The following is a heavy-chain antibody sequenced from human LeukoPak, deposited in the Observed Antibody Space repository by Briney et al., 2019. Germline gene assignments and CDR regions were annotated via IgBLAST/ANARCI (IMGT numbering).Heavy chain of an antibody. CDR1: GFTFSTYA. Sequence: QTGGSLRLSCAASGFTFSTYAMSWVRQAPGKGLEWVSGISGSDRSTYYADSVKGRFTISRDNSKNTLYLQMNGLRAEDTAVYYCAKDDLGDYPDYWGQGTLVTVSS. CDR3: AKDDLGDYPDY. J-gene: IGHJ4*02. CDR2: ISGSDRST. V-gene: IGHV3-23*01. D-gene: IGHD4-17*01.